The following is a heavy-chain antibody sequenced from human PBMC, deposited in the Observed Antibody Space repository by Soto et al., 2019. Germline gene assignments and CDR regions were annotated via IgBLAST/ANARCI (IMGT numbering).Heavy chain of an antibody. V-gene: IGHV1-18*04. D-gene: IGHD3-10*01. Sequence: QVQLVQSGAEVKKPGASVKVSCKASGYTFTSYGISWVRQAPGQGLEWMGWISTYNGNTNYAQKHQGRVTMTTDTATSTAYMELRSLRSDDTAVYYCARDGPTTMVRGVRGGSYNYYGMDVWGQGTTVTVSS. CDR3: ARDGPTTMVRGVRGGSYNYYGMDV. J-gene: IGHJ6*02. CDR1: GYTFTSYG. CDR2: ISTYNGNT.